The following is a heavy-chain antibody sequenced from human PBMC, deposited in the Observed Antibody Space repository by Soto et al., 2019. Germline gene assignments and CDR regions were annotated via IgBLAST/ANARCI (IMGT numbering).Heavy chain of an antibody. J-gene: IGHJ6*02. D-gene: IGHD3-3*01. CDR1: GFTFSSYA. CDR2: ISYDGSNK. V-gene: IGHV3-30-3*01. CDR3: VRGPLWSGYYTLITLPTARKYYYYYYGMDV. Sequence: GGSLRLSCAASGFTFSSYAMHWVRQAPGKGLEWVAVISYDGSNKYYADSVKGRFTISRDNSKNTLYLQMNSLRAEDTAVYYCVRGPLWSGYYTLITLPTARKYYYYYYGMDVWGQGTTVTVSS.